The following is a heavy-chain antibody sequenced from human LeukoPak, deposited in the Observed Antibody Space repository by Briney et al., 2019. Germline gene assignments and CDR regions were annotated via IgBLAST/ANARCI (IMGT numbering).Heavy chain of an antibody. D-gene: IGHD3-16*01. Sequence: PSETLSLTCAVYGESFSAYYWSWIRQPPGKGLEWIGEINHSGSTYYNPSLKSRVTISVDTSKNQFSLKLNSVTAADTAVYYCARHYGPWGQGTLVTVSS. CDR3: ARHYGP. V-gene: IGHV4-34*01. J-gene: IGHJ5*02. CDR2: INHSGST. CDR1: GESFSAYY.